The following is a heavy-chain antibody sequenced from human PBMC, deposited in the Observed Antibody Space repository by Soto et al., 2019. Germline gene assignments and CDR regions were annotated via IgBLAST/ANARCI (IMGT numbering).Heavy chain of an antibody. CDR3: ARDGLYGGDR. D-gene: IGHD3-10*01. CDR2: IYYSGST. V-gene: IGHV4-30-4*01. CDR1: GGSISSGDYY. J-gene: IGHJ4*02. Sequence: QVQLQESGPGLVKPSQTLSLTCTVSGGSISSGDYYWTWIRQPPGKGLEWIGNIYYSGSTYYNPSLTSRLSLSVDKSKNQFSLKLSSVTSADTAVYYCARDGLYGGDRWGQGTLVTVSS.